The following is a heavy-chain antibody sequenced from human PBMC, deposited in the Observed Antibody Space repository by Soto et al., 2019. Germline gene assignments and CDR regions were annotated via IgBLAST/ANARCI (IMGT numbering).Heavy chain of an antibody. D-gene: IGHD3-10*01. V-gene: IGHV4-59*08. CDR2: INSNGGT. J-gene: IGHJ6*02. CDR1: DDSSSSYK. Sequence: QVQLQESGPGLVKPSETLSLTCTVSDDSSSSYKWSWIRQPPGRRLEWIGYINSNGGTSYNPSLQRLVTISIDTSTKRFSLKLSSVTAADTAVYYCVRQGFGRLHGLVDVWGQGTTVTVSS. CDR3: VRQGFGRLHGLVDV.